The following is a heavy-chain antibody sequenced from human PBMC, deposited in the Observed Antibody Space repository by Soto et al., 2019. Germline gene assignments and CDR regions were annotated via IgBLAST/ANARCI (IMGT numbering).Heavy chain of an antibody. CDR1: GYTFTSYG. D-gene: IGHD3-3*01. CDR2: ISAYNGNT. V-gene: IGHV1-18*01. CDR3: ARDRFLEWLTAFDI. Sequence: ASVKVSCKASGYTFTSYGISWVRQAPGQGLEWMGWISAYNGNTNYAQKLQGRVTMTTDTSTGTAYMELRSLRSDDTAVYYCARDRFLEWLTAFDIWGQGTMVTVS. J-gene: IGHJ3*02.